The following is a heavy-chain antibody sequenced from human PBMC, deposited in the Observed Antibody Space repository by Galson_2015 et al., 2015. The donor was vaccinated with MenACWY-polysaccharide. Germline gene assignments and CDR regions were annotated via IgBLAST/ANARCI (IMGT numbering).Heavy chain of an antibody. CDR2: IIPILGIA. V-gene: IGHV1-69*04. Sequence: SVKVSCKASGGTFSSYAISWVRQAPGQGLEWMGRIIPILGIANYAQKFQGRVTITADKSTSTAYMELSSLRSEDTAVYYCAREYYYDSSGQIYYYYYYGMDVWGQGTTVTVSS. D-gene: IGHD3-22*01. CDR3: AREYYYDSSGQIYYYYYYGMDV. CDR1: GGTFSSYA. J-gene: IGHJ6*02.